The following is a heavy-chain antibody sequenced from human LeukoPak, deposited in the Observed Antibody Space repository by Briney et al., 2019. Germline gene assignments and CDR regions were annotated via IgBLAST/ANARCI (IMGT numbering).Heavy chain of an antibody. J-gene: IGHJ5*02. CDR1: GGTFSSYA. CDR2: IIPILGTA. V-gene: IGHV1-69*05. Sequence: SVKVSCKASGGTFSSYAISWVRQAPGQGLEWMGGIIPILGTANYAQKFQGRVTITTDESTSTAYMELSSLRSEDTAVYYCARGGMTTVTKRWFDPWGQGTLVTVSS. D-gene: IGHD4-17*01. CDR3: ARGGMTTVTKRWFDP.